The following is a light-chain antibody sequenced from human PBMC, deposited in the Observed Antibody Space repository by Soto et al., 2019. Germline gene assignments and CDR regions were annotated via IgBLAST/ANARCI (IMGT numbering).Light chain of an antibody. Sequence: DIQMTQSPSSLSVSVGDTVTITCRASQSISTFLNWYQQKPGKAPNLLIYAASSLQSGVPSRFSGSGSGTDFTLTISSLQPEDFATYYCQQSYSTPPLTFGGGTKVEIK. J-gene: IGKJ4*01. V-gene: IGKV1-39*01. CDR1: QSISTF. CDR2: AAS. CDR3: QQSYSTPPLT.